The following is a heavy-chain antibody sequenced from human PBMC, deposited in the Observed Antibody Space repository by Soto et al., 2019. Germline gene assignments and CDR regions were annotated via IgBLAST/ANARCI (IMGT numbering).Heavy chain of an antibody. V-gene: IGHV4-31*11. CDR1: GGSITGRDYY. Sequence: QVQLQESGPGLVKPSQTLSLTCAVSGGSITGRDYYWSWIRQHPGKGLEWIGYIYYSGSTYYNPSLTSRVTISLDTSKNQFSLKRSSVTAADTAVYYCAKAVRFGELLDWFDPWGQGTLVTVSS. J-gene: IGHJ5*02. CDR2: IYYSGST. D-gene: IGHD3-10*01. CDR3: AKAVRFGELLDWFDP.